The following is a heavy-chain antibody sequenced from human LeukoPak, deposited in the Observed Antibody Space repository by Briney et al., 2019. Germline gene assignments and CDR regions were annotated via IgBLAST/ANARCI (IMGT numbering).Heavy chain of an antibody. J-gene: IGHJ6*02. CDR1: GYTFTSYG. Sequence: GASVKVSCKASGYTFTSYGISWVRQAPGQGLEWMGWISAYNGNTNYAQKLQGRVTMSTDTSTSTAYMELRSLRSDDTAVYYCVTTSRRNYGMDVWGQGTTVTVSS. D-gene: IGHD1-14*01. V-gene: IGHV1-18*01. CDR3: VTTSRRNYGMDV. CDR2: ISAYNGNT.